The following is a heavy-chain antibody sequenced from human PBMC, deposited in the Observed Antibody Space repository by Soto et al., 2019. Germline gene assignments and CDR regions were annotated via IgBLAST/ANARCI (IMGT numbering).Heavy chain of an antibody. V-gene: IGHV1-18*01. CDR1: GYTFTSYH. CDR3: VRYTPPTDY. CDR2: ISAYNTNT. Sequence: QVQLVQSGAEVKKPGASVKVSCKTSGYTFTSYHISWVRQAAGQGLEWMGWISAYNTNTNYAQKFQGRVTMTTDTLTSTAYMELRSLRSYDTAVYYCVRYTPPTDYWGQGTLVTVSS. J-gene: IGHJ4*02. D-gene: IGHD2-2*02.